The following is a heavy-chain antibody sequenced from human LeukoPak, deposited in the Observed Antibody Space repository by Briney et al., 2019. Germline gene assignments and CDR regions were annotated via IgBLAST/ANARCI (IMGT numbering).Heavy chain of an antibody. J-gene: IGHJ4*02. CDR2: ISPTGGST. Sequence: GASVKVSCKAFGYTFTNNWMHWVRQAPGQGPEWMGLISPTGGSTAYARKFQGRVTLTRDMSTSTDYLELSSLRSEDTAVYYRARDRQQLSFDYWGQGTLVTVSS. V-gene: IGHV1-46*01. D-gene: IGHD6-13*01. CDR3: ARDRQQLSFDY. CDR1: GYTFTNNW.